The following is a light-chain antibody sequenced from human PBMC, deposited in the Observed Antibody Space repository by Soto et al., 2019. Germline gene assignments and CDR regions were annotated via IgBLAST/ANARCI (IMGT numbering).Light chain of an antibody. J-gene: IGKJ1*01. CDR2: GAS. V-gene: IGKV3-20*01. CDR1: ESVSSSS. Sequence: EIVLTQSPGTLSLYPGERAALSCRASESVSSSSLAWYQQKPGQAPRLLMHGASSRATGIPARFTGSGSGTEFTLTISSLQSEDFAVYYCQQYHIWPPWTSGQGTKVDIK. CDR3: QQYHIWPPWT.